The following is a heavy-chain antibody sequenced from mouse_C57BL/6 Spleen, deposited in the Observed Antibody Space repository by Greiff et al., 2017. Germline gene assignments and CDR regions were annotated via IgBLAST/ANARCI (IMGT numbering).Heavy chain of an antibody. Sequence: DVQLVESGGGLVKPGGSLKLSCAASGFTFSDYGMHWVRQAPEQGLEWVAYISSGSSTIYYADTVKGRFTISRDNAKNTLFLQMTSLRSEDTAMYYCARRSAMVWTRDRYECDLDFWGQGTSVTVSS. CDR1: GFTFSDYG. V-gene: IGHV5-17*01. CDR2: ISSGSSTI. CDR3: ARRSAMVWTRDRYECDLDF. D-gene: IGHD2-2*01. J-gene: IGHJ4*01.